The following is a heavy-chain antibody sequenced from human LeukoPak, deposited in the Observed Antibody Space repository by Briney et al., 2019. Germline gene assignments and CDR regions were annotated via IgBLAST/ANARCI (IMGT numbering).Heavy chain of an antibody. CDR2: IYTSGST. J-gene: IGHJ3*02. Sequence: SETLSLTCTVSGGSISSGSYYWSWIRQPAGKGLEWIGRIYTSGSTNYNPSLKIRVTISVDTSKNQFSLKLSSVTAADTAVYYCARISTGYSSGWYQGVAAAFDIWGQGTMVTVSS. V-gene: IGHV4-61*02. CDR1: GGSISSGSYY. CDR3: ARISTGYSSGWYQGVAAAFDI. D-gene: IGHD6-19*01.